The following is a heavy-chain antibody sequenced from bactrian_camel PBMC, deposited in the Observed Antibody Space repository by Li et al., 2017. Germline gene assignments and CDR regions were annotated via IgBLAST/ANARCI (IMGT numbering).Heavy chain of an antibody. CDR1: GFIFSTYA. D-gene: IGHD1*01. CDR3: AAATRLLPDYKREDDFDY. V-gene: IGHV3S40*01. Sequence: QLVESGGGLVQPGGSLRLSCAASGFIFSTYALSWFRQAPGKEREGVAIIAAGSGLTGYADSVKGRFTISLDNAKNTVFLQMNSLKPEDTAMYYCAAATRLLPDYKREDDFDYWGQGTQVTVS. J-gene: IGHJ6*01. CDR2: IAAGSGLT.